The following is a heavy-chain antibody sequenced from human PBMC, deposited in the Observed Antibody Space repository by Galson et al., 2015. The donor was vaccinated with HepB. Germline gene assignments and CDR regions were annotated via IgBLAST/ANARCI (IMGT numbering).Heavy chain of an antibody. CDR1: GFTFSSYS. J-gene: IGHJ4*02. V-gene: IGHV3-23*01. CDR3: AKRDYGSGSSPPIFDY. D-gene: IGHD3-10*01. Sequence: SLRLSCAASGFTFSSYSMNWVRQAPGKGLEWVSGISGSGGSTFYADSVKGRLTISRDNSKSTLYLQMNSLRPEDTAIYYCAKRDYGSGSSPPIFDYWGQGIQVTVSS. CDR2: ISGSGGST.